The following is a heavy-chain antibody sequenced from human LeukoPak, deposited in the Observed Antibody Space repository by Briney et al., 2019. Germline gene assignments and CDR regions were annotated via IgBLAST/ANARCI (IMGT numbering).Heavy chain of an antibody. CDR1: GFTFSSYW. CDR2: INSDGSST. Sequence: GGSLRLSCAASGFTFSSYWMHWVRHAPGKGLVWVSRINSDGSSTNYADSVKGRFTISRDNAKNTLYLQLNSLRAEDTAVYYCARERDILPGYYPTDYWGQGTLVTVSS. V-gene: IGHV3-74*01. D-gene: IGHD3-9*01. CDR3: ARERDILPGYYPTDY. J-gene: IGHJ4*02.